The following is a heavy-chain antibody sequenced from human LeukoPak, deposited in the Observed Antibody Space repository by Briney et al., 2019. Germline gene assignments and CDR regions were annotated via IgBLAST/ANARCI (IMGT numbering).Heavy chain of an antibody. D-gene: IGHD6-19*01. V-gene: IGHV1-69*13. CDR1: GGTFSSYA. J-gene: IGHJ6*02. Sequence: GASVKVSCKASGGTFSSYAISWVRQAPGQGLEWMGGIIPIFGTANYAQKFQGRVTITADESTSTAYMELSSLRSDDTAVYYCARDRYSSGWPYYYYYGMDVWGQGTTVTVSS. CDR2: IIPIFGTA. CDR3: ARDRYSSGWPYYYYYGMDV.